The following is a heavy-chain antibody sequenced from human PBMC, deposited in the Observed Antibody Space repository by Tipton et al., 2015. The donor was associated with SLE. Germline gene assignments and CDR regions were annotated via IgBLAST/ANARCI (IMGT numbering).Heavy chain of an antibody. V-gene: IGHV3-73*01. CDR3: TTDPAPVAGSLLYGMDV. CDR2: IRSKANSYAT. CDR1: GFTFSGSA. D-gene: IGHD6-19*01. Sequence: GSLRLSCAASGFTFSGSAMHWVRQASGKGLEWVGRIRSKANSYATAYAASVKGRFTISRDDSKNTLYLQMNSLKTEDTAVYYCTTDPAPVAGSLLYGMDVWGQGTTVTVSS. J-gene: IGHJ6*02.